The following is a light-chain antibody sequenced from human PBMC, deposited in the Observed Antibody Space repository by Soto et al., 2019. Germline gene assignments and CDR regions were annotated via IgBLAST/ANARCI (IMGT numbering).Light chain of an antibody. J-gene: IGKJ5*01. V-gene: IGKV3-11*01. CDR3: QQRGEWPPGAT. CDR2: DAS. Sequence: EIVLTQSPATLSLSPGERATLXXRASQSIRNSLAWYQQKPGQAPRLLXXDASNRATGIPARFSGSGSGTDFTLTISSLEPEDFAVYYCQQRGEWPPGATFGQGTRLEIK. CDR1: QSIRNS.